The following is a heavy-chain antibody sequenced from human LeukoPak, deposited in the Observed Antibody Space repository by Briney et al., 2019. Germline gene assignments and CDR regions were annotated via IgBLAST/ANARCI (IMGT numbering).Heavy chain of an antibody. V-gene: IGHV4-4*09. CDR3: AREYSSSSPFDY. D-gene: IGHD6-6*01. CDR1: GGSISSFY. J-gene: IGHJ4*02. Sequence: PSGTLSLTCTVSGGSISSFYWSWIRQPPGKGLEWIGYIYPSGTTNYNPSLKSRVTISVDTSKNQFSLKLSSVTAADTAVYYCAREYSSSSPFDYWGQGTLVTVSS. CDR2: IYPSGTT.